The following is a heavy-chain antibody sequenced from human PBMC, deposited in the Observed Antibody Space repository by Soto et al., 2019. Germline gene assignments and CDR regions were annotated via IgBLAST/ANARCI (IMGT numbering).Heavy chain of an antibody. Sequence: EVQLVESGGGLVQPGGSLKLSCAASGFIFSGSAVHWVRQASGKGLEWVGRILSKAGNYATAYPASMKGRFTISRDDSENTDFLQMNSLKTEDTAVYYCIRGGSPYYYDYWGQGTRVAVSS. CDR3: IRGGSPYYYDY. J-gene: IGHJ4*02. CDR1: GFIFSGSA. V-gene: IGHV3-73*01. CDR2: ILSKAGNYAT.